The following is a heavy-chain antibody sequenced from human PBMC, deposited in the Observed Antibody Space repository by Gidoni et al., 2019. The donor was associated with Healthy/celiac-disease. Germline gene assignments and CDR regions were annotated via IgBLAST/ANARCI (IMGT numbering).Heavy chain of an antibody. CDR2: ISISSSYI. Sequence: EVQLVESGGGLVKPGGSLRLSCAASGFTFSSYSMNWVRQAPGKGLEWVSSISISSSYIYYADSVKGRFTISRDNAKNSLYLQMNSLRAEDTAVYYCARDQRSGAVPAAIGLDYWGQGTLVTVSS. J-gene: IGHJ4*02. CDR3: ARDQRSGAVPAAIGLDY. V-gene: IGHV3-21*01. D-gene: IGHD2-2*02. CDR1: GFTFSSYS.